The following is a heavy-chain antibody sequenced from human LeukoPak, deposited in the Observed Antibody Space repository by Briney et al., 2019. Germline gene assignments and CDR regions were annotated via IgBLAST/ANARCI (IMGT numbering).Heavy chain of an antibody. D-gene: IGHD1-26*01. V-gene: IGHV3-33*03. Sequence: PGKSLRLSCAASGFSFSSYGMHWVRQGPGKGLEWVAVIWYDGSDKYYADSVKGRFTISRDNSKNTLYLQMNSLRAEDTAVYYCAKGVGATPFDYWGQGTLVTVSS. CDR1: GFSFSSYG. CDR3: AKGVGATPFDY. J-gene: IGHJ4*02. CDR2: IWYDGSDK.